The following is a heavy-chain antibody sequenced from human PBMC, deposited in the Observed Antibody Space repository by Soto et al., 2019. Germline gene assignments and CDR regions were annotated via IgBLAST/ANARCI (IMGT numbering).Heavy chain of an antibody. V-gene: IGHV3-7*03. D-gene: IGHD1-1*01. J-gene: IGHJ4*02. CDR2: IHPDGRTK. Sequence: EVQLVESGGDLVQPGGSLRLSCAGSGFTFSSSWMVWVRQAPGEGLEWVGNIHPDGRTKNYVDSVKGRFTISRDNAKNSVYLQMDSLRVEDTAVYYCARDRAYNCFDYWGQGTLVTVSS. CDR1: GFTFSSSW. CDR3: ARDRAYNCFDY.